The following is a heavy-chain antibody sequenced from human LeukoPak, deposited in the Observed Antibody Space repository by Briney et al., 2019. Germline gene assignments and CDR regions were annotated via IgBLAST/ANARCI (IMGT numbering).Heavy chain of an antibody. CDR1: GFTFSSYA. CDR2: ISGSGGST. D-gene: IGHD6-19*01. J-gene: IGHJ4*02. CDR3: AKESLWSSGWYDTIDY. Sequence: PGGSLRLSCAASGFTFSSYAMSWVRQAPGKGLEWVSAISGSGGSTYYADSVKGRFTISRDNSKNTLYLQMNSLRAEDTAVYYCAKESLWSSGWYDTIDYWGQGTLVTVSS. V-gene: IGHV3-23*01.